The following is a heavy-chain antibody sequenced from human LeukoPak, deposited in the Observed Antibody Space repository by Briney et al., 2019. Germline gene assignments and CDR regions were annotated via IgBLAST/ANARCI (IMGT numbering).Heavy chain of an antibody. V-gene: IGHV4-34*01. Sequence: SETLSLTCEVSGASLSGYYWSWIRQAPGKGLEWIGEISHSGSTNYNPSLKSRVTISAHTSKNQFSLKLSSVTAADTAVYYCARVSKYSSSPSSSNFDYWGQGTLVTVSS. CDR1: GASLSGYY. D-gene: IGHD6-6*01. CDR2: ISHSGST. CDR3: ARVSKYSSSPSSSNFDY. J-gene: IGHJ4*02.